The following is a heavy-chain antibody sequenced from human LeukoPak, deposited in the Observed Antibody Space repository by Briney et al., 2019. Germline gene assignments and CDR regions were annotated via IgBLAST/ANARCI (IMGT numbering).Heavy chain of an antibody. Sequence: GGSLRLSCAASGFTFSSYEMNWVRQAPGEGLEWVSYISSSGNAIYYADSVKGRFTISRDNAKNSLYLQMNSLRAEDTAIYYCARSSFSSGWYEPYYFDSWGQGTLVTVSS. D-gene: IGHD6-19*01. CDR1: GFTFSSYE. V-gene: IGHV3-48*03. CDR3: ARSSFSSGWYEPYYFDS. CDR2: ISSSGNAI. J-gene: IGHJ4*02.